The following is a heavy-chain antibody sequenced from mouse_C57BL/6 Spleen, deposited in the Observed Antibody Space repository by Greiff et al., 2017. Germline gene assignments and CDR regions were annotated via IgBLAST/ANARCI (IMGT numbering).Heavy chain of an antibody. Sequence: EVQLQQSGPELVKPGASVKMSCKASGYTFTDYNMHWVKQSHGKSLEWIGYINPNNGGTSYNQKFKGKATLTVNKSSSTAYMELRSLTSEDSAVYYCANGAYYSNYVNYWGQGTTLTVSS. CDR1: GYTFTDYN. CDR3: ANGAYYSNYVNY. V-gene: IGHV1-22*01. CDR2: INPNNGGT. D-gene: IGHD2-5*01. J-gene: IGHJ2*01.